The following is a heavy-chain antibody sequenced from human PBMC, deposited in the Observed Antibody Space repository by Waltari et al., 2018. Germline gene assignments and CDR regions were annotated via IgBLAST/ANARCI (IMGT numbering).Heavy chain of an antibody. D-gene: IGHD4-17*01. V-gene: IGHV1-2*06. J-gene: IGHJ4*02. CDR3: ARDLGSDYGNRDY. CDR1: GYTFTGYY. CDR2: SNPNSGDT. Sequence: QVHLVQSGAEVKKPGASVKVSCKASGYTFTGYYIQWVRRAPGKGLEWMGRSNPNSGDTNYAQKFQGRVTLTRDTSINTAYMELSSLKSDDTAVYYCARDLGSDYGNRDYWGQGTLVTVPS.